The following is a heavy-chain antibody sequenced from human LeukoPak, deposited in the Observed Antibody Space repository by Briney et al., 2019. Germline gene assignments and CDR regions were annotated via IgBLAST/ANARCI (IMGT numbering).Heavy chain of an antibody. D-gene: IGHD6-6*01. V-gene: IGHV1-46*01. Sequence: ASVKVSCKASGYTFPSYFMHWVRQAPGQGLEWMGIINPAGGSTTYAQKFQGRVTMTRDTSTSTVYMELSSLRSDDTAVYYCARTAARRFDYWGQGTLVTVSS. CDR3: ARTAARRFDY. J-gene: IGHJ4*02. CDR1: GYTFPSYF. CDR2: INPAGGST.